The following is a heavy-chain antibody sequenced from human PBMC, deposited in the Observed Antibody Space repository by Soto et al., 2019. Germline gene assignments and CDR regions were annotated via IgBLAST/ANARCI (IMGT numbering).Heavy chain of an antibody. CDR1: GFNFRSYA. CDR2: ISGGTSST. D-gene: IGHD6-13*01. J-gene: IGHJ4*02. CDR3: AKERWAAAGTPTLDY. Sequence: EVQLLVSGGGLVQPRGSLRLSCAASGFNFRSYAMSWVRQAPGNGLEWVSAISGGTSSTYYADSVKGRFTISRDNSKNTQYLQMNRLRAEDTAVYYCAKERWAAAGTPTLDYWGQGTLVTVSS. V-gene: IGHV3-23*01.